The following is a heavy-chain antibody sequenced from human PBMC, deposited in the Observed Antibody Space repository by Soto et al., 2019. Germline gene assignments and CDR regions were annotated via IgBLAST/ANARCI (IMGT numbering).Heavy chain of an antibody. D-gene: IGHD6-19*01. J-gene: IGHJ4*02. CDR3: ARDAGIAVAGTFPDY. CDR1: GFTFSGYA. CDR2: ISYDGSNK. Sequence: ESGGGVVQPGRSLRLSCAASGFTFSGYAMHWVRQAPGKGLEWVAVISYDGSNKYYADSVKGRFTISRDNSKNTLYLQMNSLRAEDTAVYYCARDAGIAVAGTFPDYWGQGTLVTVSS. V-gene: IGHV3-30-3*01.